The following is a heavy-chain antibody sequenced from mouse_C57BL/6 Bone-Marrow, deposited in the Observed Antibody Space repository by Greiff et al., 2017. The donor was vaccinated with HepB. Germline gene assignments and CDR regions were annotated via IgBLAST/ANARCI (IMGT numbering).Heavy chain of an antibody. CDR3: ARWGDY. V-gene: IGHV3-6*01. J-gene: IGHJ2*01. CDR1: GYSITSGYY. CDR2: ISYDGSN. Sequence: EVKLQESGPGLVKPSQSLSLTCSVTGYSITSGYYWNWIRQFPGNKLEWMGYISYDGSNNYNPSLKNRISITRDTSKNQFFLKLNSVTTEDTATYYCARWGDYWGQGTTLTVSS.